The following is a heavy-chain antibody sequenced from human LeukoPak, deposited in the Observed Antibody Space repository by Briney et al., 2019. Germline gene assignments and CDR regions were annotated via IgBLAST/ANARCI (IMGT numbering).Heavy chain of an antibody. J-gene: IGHJ5*02. CDR1: GGSISSGGYY. V-gene: IGHV4-39*01. D-gene: IGHD6-13*01. CDR3: ARRSTSLGHWFDP. CDR2: IYYSGST. Sequence: PSETLSLTCTVSGGSISSGGYYWGWIRQPPGKGLEWIGSIYYSGSTYYNPSLKSRVTISVDTSKNQFSLKLSAVTAADTAVYYCARRSTSLGHWFDPWGQGTLVTVSS.